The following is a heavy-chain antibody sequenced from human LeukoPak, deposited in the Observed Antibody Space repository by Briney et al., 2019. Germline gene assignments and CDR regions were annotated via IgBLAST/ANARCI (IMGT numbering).Heavy chain of an antibody. V-gene: IGHV3-53*01. CDR1: GFSVSSNY. CDR2: IYSGGNT. J-gene: IGHJ4*02. Sequence: GGSLRLSCAASGFSVSSNYISWVRQAPGEGLEWVSVIYSGGNTYYADSVKGRFTISRDNSKNTLYLQMNSLRAEDTAVYYCARVGSQYDSSGYPYWGQGTLVTVSS. D-gene: IGHD3-22*01. CDR3: ARVGSQYDSSGYPY.